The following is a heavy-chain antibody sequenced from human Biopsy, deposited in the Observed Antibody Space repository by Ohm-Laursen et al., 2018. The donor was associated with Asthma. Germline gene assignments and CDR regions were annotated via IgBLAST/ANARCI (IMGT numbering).Heavy chain of an antibody. CDR2: INPNGGAT. Sequence: SVKVSCKASAYTFIGYHLHWVRQAPGEGLEWMGRINPNGGATIYAQKFQGRVTMTRDTPISTAYMELSRLTSDDTAVYYCARVQKSPGDRWFDPWGQGTLVTVSS. V-gene: IGHV1-2*06. D-gene: IGHD7-27*01. J-gene: IGHJ5*02. CDR3: ARVQKSPGDRWFDP. CDR1: AYTFIGYH.